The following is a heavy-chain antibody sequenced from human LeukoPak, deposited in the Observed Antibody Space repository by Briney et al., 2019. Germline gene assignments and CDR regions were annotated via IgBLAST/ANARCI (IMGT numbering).Heavy chain of an antibody. CDR1: SGSVSNSHYY. Sequence: ETLSLTCTVSSGSVSNSHYYWAWVRQPPGKGLEWLGSIFYSGNTHYNPSLKSPVTISIDTSKNQFSLKVSSVTAADTAIYYCARDLSFDWFPYYFDYWGQGILVTVSS. CDR2: IFYSGNT. J-gene: IGHJ4*02. D-gene: IGHD3-9*01. V-gene: IGHV4-39*07. CDR3: ARDLSFDWFPYYFDY.